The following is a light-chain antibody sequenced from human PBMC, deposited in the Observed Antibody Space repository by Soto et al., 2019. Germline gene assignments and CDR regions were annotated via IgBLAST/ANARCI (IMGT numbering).Light chain of an antibody. CDR3: QQRGNWPPT. CDR1: QSLSSY. J-gene: IGKJ3*01. Sequence: EVVLTQSPATLSLSPGERATLSCRASQSLSSYLAWYQQKPGQAPRLLIYDASNRATDIPARFSGRGSGTDFTLTISSLEPEDFAVYFCQQRGNWPPTFGPGTKVDI. CDR2: DAS. V-gene: IGKV3-11*01.